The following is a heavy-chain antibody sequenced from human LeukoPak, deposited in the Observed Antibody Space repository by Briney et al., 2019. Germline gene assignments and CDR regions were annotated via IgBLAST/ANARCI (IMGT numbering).Heavy chain of an antibody. Sequence: GGSLRLSCAASGFSFITYGIHWVRQAPGKGLEWVALIRYDGSNRFYADSVMGRFTISRDNSKNILYLQMNSLRPEDTALYYCARNQGDPGIAAAGFFDSWGQGTLVTVSS. J-gene: IGHJ4*02. CDR2: IRYDGSNR. D-gene: IGHD6-13*01. CDR3: ARNQGDPGIAAAGFFDS. V-gene: IGHV3-30*19. CDR1: GFSFITYG.